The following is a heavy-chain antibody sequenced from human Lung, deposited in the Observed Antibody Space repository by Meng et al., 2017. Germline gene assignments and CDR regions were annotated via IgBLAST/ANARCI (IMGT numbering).Heavy chain of an antibody. J-gene: IGHJ4*02. V-gene: IGHV4-4*02. Sequence: QVQLRGAGPGLVKPSGPLSLPCAVSGGSITSSTWWSWVRQTPGKGLEWFGEIFHSGSTNYNPPLESRVTISVDKSKNQFSLKVYSVTAADTATYYCARFDISSSGRGDYWGQGILVTVSS. D-gene: IGHD1-26*01. CDR3: ARFDISSSGRGDY. CDR1: GGSITSSTW. CDR2: IFHSGST.